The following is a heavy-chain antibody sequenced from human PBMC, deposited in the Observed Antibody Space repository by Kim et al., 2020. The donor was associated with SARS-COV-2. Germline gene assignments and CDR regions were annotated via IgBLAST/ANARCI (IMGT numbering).Heavy chain of an antibody. CDR1: GGSISSYY. V-gene: IGHV4-59*01. CDR3: ARVMLRSGWSHQSWFDP. J-gene: IGHJ5*02. D-gene: IGHD6-19*01. Sequence: SETLSLTCTVSGGSISSYYWSWIRQPPGKGLEWIGYIYYSGSTNYNPSLKSRVTISVDTSKNQFSLKLSSVTAADTAVYYCARVMLRSGWSHQSWFDPWGQGTLVTVSS. CDR2: IYYSGST.